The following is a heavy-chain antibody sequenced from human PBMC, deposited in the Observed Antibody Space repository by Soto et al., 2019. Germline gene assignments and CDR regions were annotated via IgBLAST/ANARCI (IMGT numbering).Heavy chain of an antibody. J-gene: IGHJ4*02. D-gene: IGHD3-22*01. CDR3: ARGWGYDSNDYYYAY. CDR2: IIPIFGTA. Sequence: QVQLVQSGAEVRKPGSSVKVSCKASGGTFSRHAISWVRQAPGQGLEWMGGIIPIFGTANHAQKFQGRVKIIADESTSTVYMELSSLRSEDTAMYYCARGWGYDSNDYYYAYWGQGTLVIDSS. V-gene: IGHV1-69*01. CDR1: GGTFSRHA.